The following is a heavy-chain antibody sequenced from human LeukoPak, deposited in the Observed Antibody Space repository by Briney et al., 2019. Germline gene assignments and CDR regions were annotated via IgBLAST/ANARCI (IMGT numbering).Heavy chain of an antibody. D-gene: IGHD6-6*01. CDR2: IYYSGST. V-gene: IGHV4-61*01. CDR1: VGSVSSGNYY. CDR3: AREGSSSSYYYYGIDV. Sequence: PSETLSLTCTVSVGSVSSGNYYWSWIRQPPGKGLEWIVYIYYSGSTNYNRSLKSRVTISVETSMNQFSLKLSSVTAADTAVYYCAREGSSSSYYYYGIDVWGQGTTVTVSS. J-gene: IGHJ6*02.